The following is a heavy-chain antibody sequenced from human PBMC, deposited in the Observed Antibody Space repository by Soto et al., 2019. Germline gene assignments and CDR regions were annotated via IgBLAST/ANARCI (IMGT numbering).Heavy chain of an antibody. J-gene: IGHJ6*02. CDR2: ISGSGGST. Sequence: PGGSLRLSCAASGFTFSSYAMSWVRQAPGKGLEWVSAISGSGGSTYYADSVKGRFTISRDNSKNTLYLQMNSLRAEDTAVYYCAKDPLEPKWGPYGMDVWGQGTTVTVSS. V-gene: IGHV3-23*01. D-gene: IGHD1-1*01. CDR3: AKDPLEPKWGPYGMDV. CDR1: GFTFSSYA.